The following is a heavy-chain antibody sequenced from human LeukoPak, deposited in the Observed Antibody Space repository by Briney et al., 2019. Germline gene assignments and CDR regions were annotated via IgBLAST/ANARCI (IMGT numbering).Heavy chain of an antibody. Sequence: PSETLSLTCTVSGYSISSGYYWGWIRQPPGKGLEWIGSIYHSGSTYYNPSLKSRVTISVDTSKNQFSLKLSSVTAADTAVYYCARDRLWFGAGGIDYWGQGTLVTVSS. CDR2: IYHSGST. V-gene: IGHV4-38-2*02. CDR1: GYSISSGYY. CDR3: ARDRLWFGAGGIDY. J-gene: IGHJ4*02. D-gene: IGHD3-10*01.